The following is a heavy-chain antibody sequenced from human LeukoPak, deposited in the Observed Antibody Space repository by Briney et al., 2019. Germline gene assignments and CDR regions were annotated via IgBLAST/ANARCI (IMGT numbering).Heavy chain of an antibody. V-gene: IGHV6-1*01. CDR3: ARGYLKPGFDH. CDR1: GDSVSINSVA. CDR2: TYYTSKWSN. J-gene: IGHJ5*02. D-gene: IGHD2-2*02. Sequence: SQTLSLTCAISGDSVSINSVAWNWIRQSPSRGLEWLGRTYYTSKWSNDYAVSVKSRITITPDTSKNQFSLQLASVSPEDTAVYYCARGYLKPGFDHWGQGSLVTVSS.